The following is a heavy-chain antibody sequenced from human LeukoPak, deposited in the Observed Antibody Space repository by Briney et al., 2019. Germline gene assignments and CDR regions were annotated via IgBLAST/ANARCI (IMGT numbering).Heavy chain of an antibody. V-gene: IGHV4-34*01. Sequence: SETLSLTCAVSGGSLSPHYWAWIRQPLGKGLEWIGDINNRGITNYCPSLKGRVTISVDTSKNQFSLKLTSVTAADTAMYYCARVPLWWLTPFDYWGQGTLATVSS. J-gene: IGHJ4*02. D-gene: IGHD5-12*01. CDR1: GGSLSPHY. CDR2: INNRGIT. CDR3: ARVPLWWLTPFDY.